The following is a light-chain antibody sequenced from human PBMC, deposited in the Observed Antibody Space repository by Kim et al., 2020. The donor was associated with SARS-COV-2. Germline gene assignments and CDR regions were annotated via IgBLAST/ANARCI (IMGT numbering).Light chain of an antibody. CDR2: GAS. CDR3: QHYNNWTPWT. CDR1: QSVGSN. Sequence: EIVMTQSPATLSVSPGERATLSCRATQSVGSNLAWYQQKPGQAPRLLIYGASTRATGIPARFSGSGSGTEFTLTISSLQSEDFAVYYCQHYNNWTPWTFGQGTKVDIK. J-gene: IGKJ1*01. V-gene: IGKV3-15*01.